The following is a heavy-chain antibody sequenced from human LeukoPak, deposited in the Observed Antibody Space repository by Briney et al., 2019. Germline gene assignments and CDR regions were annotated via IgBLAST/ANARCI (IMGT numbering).Heavy chain of an antibody. CDR2: ISSSSDYI. V-gene: IGHV3-21*01. D-gene: IGHD4-17*01. J-gene: IGHJ5*02. Sequence: GGSLRLSCAASGFSFISYSMNWVRQAPGKGLEWVSSISSSSDYIYHADSVKGRFTISRDNPKKSLYLQMNSLRAEDTAVYYCARGATTTRFGRFDPWGQGTLVTVSS. CDR1: GFSFISYS. CDR3: ARGATTTRFGRFDP.